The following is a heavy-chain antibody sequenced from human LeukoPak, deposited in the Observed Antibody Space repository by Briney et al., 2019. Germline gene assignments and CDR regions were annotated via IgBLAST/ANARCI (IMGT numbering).Heavy chain of an antibody. CDR2: IFISGNP. D-gene: IGHD5-18*01. CDR3: ARGLVGDTAMLTE. J-gene: IGHJ4*02. Sequence: SETLSLTCSVSGGSISIYRWNWIRQPAGKGLEWIGRIFISGNPQYNPSLRSRVTMSVDTSKNHFYLKLSSVTAADTAVYYCARGLVGDTAMLTEWGQGTLVTVSS. V-gene: IGHV4-4*07. CDR1: GGSISIYR.